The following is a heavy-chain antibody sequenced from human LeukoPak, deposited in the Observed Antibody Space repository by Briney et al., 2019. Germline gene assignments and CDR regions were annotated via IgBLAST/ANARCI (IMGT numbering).Heavy chain of an antibody. Sequence: ASVKVSCKTSGYTFTSYDINWVRQATGQGLEWMGYMSPNSGNTGYAQKFQGRVTMTRNTSINTAYMDLSSLRSEDTAVYYCARGMTQCMDVWGKGTTVTVSS. J-gene: IGHJ6*03. D-gene: IGHD3-16*01. CDR2: MSPNSGNT. CDR3: ARGMTQCMDV. V-gene: IGHV1-8*01. CDR1: GYTFTSYD.